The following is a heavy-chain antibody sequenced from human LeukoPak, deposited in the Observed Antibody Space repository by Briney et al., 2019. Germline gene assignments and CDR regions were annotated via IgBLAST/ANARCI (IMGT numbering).Heavy chain of an antibody. CDR3: ASTLYYYDSSGKTFDY. J-gene: IGHJ4*02. CDR2: INHSGST. D-gene: IGHD3-22*01. Sequence: PSETLSLTCAVYGGSFSGYYWSWIRQPPGKGLEWIGEINHSGSTHYNPSLKSRVTISVDTSKNQFSLKLSSVTAADTAVYYCASTLYYYDSSGKTFDYWGQGTLVTVSS. CDR1: GGSFSGYY. V-gene: IGHV4-34*01.